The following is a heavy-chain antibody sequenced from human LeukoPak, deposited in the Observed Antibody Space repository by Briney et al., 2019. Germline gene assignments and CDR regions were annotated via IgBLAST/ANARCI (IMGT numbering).Heavy chain of an antibody. CDR2: INHSGST. Sequence: PSETLSLTCAVYGGSFSGYYWSWIRQPPGKGLEWIGEINHSGSTNYNPSLKSRVTISVDTSKNQFSLKLSSVTAADTAVYYCARAAGRKHNYYYYYYGMDVWGQGTTVIVSS. CDR1: GGSFSGYY. CDR3: ARAAGRKHNYYYYYYGMDV. J-gene: IGHJ6*02. D-gene: IGHD6-13*01. V-gene: IGHV4-34*01.